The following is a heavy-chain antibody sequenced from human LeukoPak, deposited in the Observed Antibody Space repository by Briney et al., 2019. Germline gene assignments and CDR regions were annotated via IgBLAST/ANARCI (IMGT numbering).Heavy chain of an antibody. Sequence: GGSLRLSCAASGFTFSSYAMSWVRQAPGKGLEWVSTISGSGAYTYYADSVKGRFTISRDNSKNTLYLQMNSLRAEDTAEYYCAKYFASGSYYKLPHWGQGTLVTVSS. CDR1: GFTFSSYA. CDR3: AKYFASGSYYKLPH. J-gene: IGHJ1*01. CDR2: ISGSGAYT. V-gene: IGHV3-23*01. D-gene: IGHD3-10*01.